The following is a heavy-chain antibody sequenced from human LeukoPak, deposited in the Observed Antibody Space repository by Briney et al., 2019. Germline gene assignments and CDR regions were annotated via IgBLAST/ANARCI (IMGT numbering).Heavy chain of an antibody. J-gene: IGHJ6*03. D-gene: IGHD3-10*01. CDR3: AKTGGDSVLYYYYVDV. CDR1: GFTLTSYG. Sequence: GGSLRLSCAASGFTLTSYGMHWVRQAPGKGLEWVAFIQYDGSNKNYADSVKGRFTISRDYSKNTLYLQMNSLRAEDTAVYYCAKTGGDSVLYYYYVDVWGKGTTVTVSS. CDR2: IQYDGSNK. V-gene: IGHV3-30*02.